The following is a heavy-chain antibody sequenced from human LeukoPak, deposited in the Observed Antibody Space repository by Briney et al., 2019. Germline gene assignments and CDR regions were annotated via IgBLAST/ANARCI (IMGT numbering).Heavy chain of an antibody. CDR1: GFTFSSYG. CDR3: ARATVRGIIINPFDY. CDR2: ITGSGGGT. D-gene: IGHD3-10*01. J-gene: IGHJ4*02. Sequence: GGSLRLSCTASGFTFSSYGMSWVRQAPGKGLEWVSAITGSGGGTYYSDSVKGRFTISRDNSKKTLFLQMNSLRAEDTAVYYCARATVRGIIINPFDYWGQGTLVTVSS. V-gene: IGHV3-23*01.